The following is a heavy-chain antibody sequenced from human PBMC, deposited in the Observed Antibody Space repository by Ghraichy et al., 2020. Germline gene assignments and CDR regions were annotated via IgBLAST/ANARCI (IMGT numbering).Heavy chain of an antibody. Sequence: SETLSLTCAVYGGSFSDHYYSWIRQSPGKGLEWIGEINRSGSTNYSPSLKSRVTISVDRSMNQFSLKLTSVTASDTAVYYCGRRITIYYWFDPWGQGTLVTVSS. V-gene: IGHV4-34*01. CDR3: GRRITIYYWFDP. CDR2: INRSGST. CDR1: GGSFSDHY. D-gene: IGHD3-9*01. J-gene: IGHJ5*02.